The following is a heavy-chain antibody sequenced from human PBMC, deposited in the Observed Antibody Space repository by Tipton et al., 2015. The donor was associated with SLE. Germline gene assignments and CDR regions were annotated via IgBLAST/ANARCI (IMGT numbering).Heavy chain of an antibody. D-gene: IGHD6-6*01. J-gene: IGHJ3*02. CDR2: IYYSGST. Sequence: TLSLTCTVPGGSISSSSYYWGWIRQPPGKGLEWIGSIYYSGSTYYNPSLKSRVTISVDTSKNQFSLKLSSVTAADTAVYYCASSSPDAFDIWGQGTMVTVSS. CDR3: ASSSPDAFDI. CDR1: GGSISSSSYY. V-gene: IGHV4-39*01.